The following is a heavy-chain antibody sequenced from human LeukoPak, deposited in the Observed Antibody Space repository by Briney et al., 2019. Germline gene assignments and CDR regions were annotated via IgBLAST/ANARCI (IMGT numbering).Heavy chain of an antibody. CDR2: ISWNSGSI. V-gene: IGHV3-9*01. J-gene: IGHJ4*02. CDR1: GFTFDDYA. D-gene: IGHD3-10*01. CDR3: AKSRGSGSYSPSFDY. Sequence: GGSLRLSCAASGFTFDDYAMHWVRQAPGKGLEWVSGISWNSGSIGYADSVKGRFTISRDNAKNSLYLQMNSLRAEDTALYYCAKSRGSGSYSPSFDYWGQGTLVTASS.